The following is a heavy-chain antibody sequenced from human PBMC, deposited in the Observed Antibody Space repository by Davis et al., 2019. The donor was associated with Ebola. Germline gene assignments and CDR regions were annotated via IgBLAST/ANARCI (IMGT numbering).Heavy chain of an antibody. Sequence: GGSLRLSCAASGFSVSDNYMSWVRQVPGKGLEWVSLIYSGGSRYYSDSVRGRFTISRDDSRDTMYLQMNTLRVEDTAVYYCARVLMIRGPVFESWGQGTLVTVSS. V-gene: IGHV3-53*03. CDR1: GFSVSDNY. CDR3: ARVLMIRGPVFES. D-gene: IGHD3-10*01. CDR2: IYSGGSR. J-gene: IGHJ5*01.